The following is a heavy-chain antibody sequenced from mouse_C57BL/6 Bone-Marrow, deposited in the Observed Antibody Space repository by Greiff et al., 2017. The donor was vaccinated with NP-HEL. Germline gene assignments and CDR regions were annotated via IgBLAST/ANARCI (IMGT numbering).Heavy chain of an antibody. CDR2: ILPGSGST. CDR3: ARRAYYYGSSYVGYFDY. D-gene: IGHD1-1*01. CDR1: GYTFTGYW. V-gene: IGHV1-9*01. Sequence: QVQLQQSGAELMKPGASVKLSCKATGYTFTGYWIEWVKQRPGHGLEWIGEILPGSGSTNYNEKFKGKATFTADTSSNTAYMQLSSLTTEDSAIYYCARRAYYYGSSYVGYFDYWGQGTTLTVSS. J-gene: IGHJ2*01.